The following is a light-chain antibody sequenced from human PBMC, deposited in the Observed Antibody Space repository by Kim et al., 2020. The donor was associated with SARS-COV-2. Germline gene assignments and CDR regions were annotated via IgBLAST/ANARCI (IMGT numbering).Light chain of an antibody. J-gene: IGKJ1*01. CDR1: QDIANY. CDR3: QKYDSAPWT. CDR2: AAS. V-gene: IGKV1-27*01. Sequence: ASVGDGVTITCRASQDIANYLAWYQQKPGKVPKLLVYAASAVKSGVPSRFSGNRSGTDFTLTISNLQPEDVATYYCQKYDSAPWTFGQGTKVDIK.